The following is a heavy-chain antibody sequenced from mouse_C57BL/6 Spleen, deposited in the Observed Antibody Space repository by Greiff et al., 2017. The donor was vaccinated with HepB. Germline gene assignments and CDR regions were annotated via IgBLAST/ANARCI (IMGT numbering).Heavy chain of an antibody. CDR1: GYTFTSYW. Sequence: QVQLQQPGAELVKPGASVKMSCKASGYTFTSYWITWVKQRPGQGLEWIGDIYPGSGSTNYNEKFKSKATLTVDTSSSTAYMQLNSLTSEDSAVYYCARYGGLLAWFAYWGQGTLVTVSA. J-gene: IGHJ3*01. V-gene: IGHV1-55*01. CDR3: ARYGGLLAWFAY. D-gene: IGHD1-1*01. CDR2: IYPGSGST.